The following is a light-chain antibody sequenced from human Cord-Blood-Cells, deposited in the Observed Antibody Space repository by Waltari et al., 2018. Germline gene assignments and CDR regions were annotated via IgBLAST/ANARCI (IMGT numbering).Light chain of an antibody. CDR3: CSYAGSSTWV. CDR2: EGS. J-gene: IGLJ3*02. Sequence: QSALTQPASVSGSPGPSITLSCTGTSSDVGGYNLVPWSQQHPGKAPKLMIYEGSKRPSGVSNRFSGSKSGNTASLTISGLQAEDEADYYCCSYAGSSTWVFRGGTKLTVL. CDR1: SSDVGGYNL. V-gene: IGLV2-23*01.